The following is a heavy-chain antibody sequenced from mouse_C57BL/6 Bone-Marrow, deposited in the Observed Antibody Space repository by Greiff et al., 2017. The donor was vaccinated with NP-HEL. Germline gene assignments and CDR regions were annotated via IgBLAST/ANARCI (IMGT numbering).Heavy chain of an antibody. J-gene: IGHJ3*01. D-gene: IGHD2-1*01. Sequence: EVQLQQSGPELVKPGASVKISCKASGYTFTDYYMNWVKQSHGKSLEWIGDINPNNGGTSYNQKFKGKATLTVDKSSSTAYMELRSLTSEDSAVYYCARIYGNYPAWFAYWGQGTLVTVSA. CDR2: INPNNGGT. CDR3: ARIYGNYPAWFAY. V-gene: IGHV1-26*01. CDR1: GYTFTDYY.